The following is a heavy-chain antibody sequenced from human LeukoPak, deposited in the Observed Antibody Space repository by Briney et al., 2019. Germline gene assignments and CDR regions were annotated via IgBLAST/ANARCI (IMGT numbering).Heavy chain of an antibody. J-gene: IGHJ4*02. D-gene: IGHD6-19*01. CDR2: FDPEDGET. CDR1: GYTLTELS. CDR3: ATDRIAVAGTFPFDY. V-gene: IGHV1-24*01. Sequence: ASVKVSCKVSGYTLTELSMHWVRQAPGKGLEWMGGFDPEDGETIYAQKFQGRVTMTEDTSTDTAYMELSSLRSEDTAVYYCATDRIAVAGTFPFDYWGQGTLVTVPS.